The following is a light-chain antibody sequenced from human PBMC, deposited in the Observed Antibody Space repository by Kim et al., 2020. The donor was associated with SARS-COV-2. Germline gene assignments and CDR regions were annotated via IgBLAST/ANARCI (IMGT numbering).Light chain of an antibody. J-gene: IGLJ2*01. Sequence: LGQTVRITCQGDSLRSYYASWYQQKPGQAPVLVIYGKNNRPSGIPDRFSGSSSGNTASLAITGAQAEDEADYYCNSRDSSGNHLVVFGGGTQLTVL. CDR2: GKN. CDR3: NSRDSSGNHLVV. V-gene: IGLV3-19*01. CDR1: SLRSYY.